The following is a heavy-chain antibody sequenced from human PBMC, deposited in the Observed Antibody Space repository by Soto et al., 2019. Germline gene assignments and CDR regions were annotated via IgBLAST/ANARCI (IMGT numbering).Heavy chain of an antibody. CDR2: IYYSGST. J-gene: IGHJ4*02. CDR3: ARRYGASFDY. V-gene: IGHV4-59*01. CDR1: GGSISDYY. D-gene: IGHD4-17*01. Sequence: PSETLSLTCTVSGGSISDYYWSWIRQPPGKGLEWIGYIYYSGSTNYNPSLKSRVTISVDTSKNQFSLKLSSVTAADTAVYYCARRYGASFDYWGQGPLVTVSS.